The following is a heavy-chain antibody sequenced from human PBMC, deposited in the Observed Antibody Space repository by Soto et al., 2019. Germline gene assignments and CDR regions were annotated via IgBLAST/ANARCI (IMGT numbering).Heavy chain of an antibody. CDR2: IYHSGST. CDR1: GGSISSSNW. V-gene: IGHV4-4*02. Sequence: SETLSLTCAVSGGSISSSNWWSWVRQPPGKGLEWIGEIYHSGSTNYNPTLKSRVTISVDKSKNQFSLKLSSVTAADTAVYYCARVRTYYYDSSGYYRSQGPFDYWGQGTLVTVSS. CDR3: ARVRTYYYDSSGYYRSQGPFDY. J-gene: IGHJ4*02. D-gene: IGHD3-22*01.